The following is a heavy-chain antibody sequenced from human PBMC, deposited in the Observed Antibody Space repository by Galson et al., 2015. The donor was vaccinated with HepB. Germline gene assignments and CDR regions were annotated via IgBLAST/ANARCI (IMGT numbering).Heavy chain of an antibody. D-gene: IGHD2-21*01. J-gene: IGHJ4*02. Sequence: SLRLSCAVSGFNFGTYAMSWVRQAPGKGLEWVSGISDTGASTFYADSVRGRFTISRDTSKNTLYLQASSLRAEDTAVYYCAKSSGSIAGPTLYFDYWGQGTLVTVSS. V-gene: IGHV3-23*01. CDR1: GFNFGTYA. CDR2: ISDTGAST. CDR3: AKSSGSIAGPTLYFDY.